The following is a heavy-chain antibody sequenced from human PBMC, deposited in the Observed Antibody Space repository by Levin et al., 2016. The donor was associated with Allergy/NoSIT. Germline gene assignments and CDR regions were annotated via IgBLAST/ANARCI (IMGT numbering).Heavy chain of an antibody. CDR2: IYYSGST. CDR3: AADMFGAFDY. V-gene: IGHV4-59*01. Sequence: WIRQPPGKGLEWIGYIYYSGSTNYNPSLKSRVTISVDTSKNQFSLKLSSVTAADTAVYYCAADMFGAFDYWGQGTLVTVSS. J-gene: IGHJ4*02. D-gene: IGHD3-10*02.